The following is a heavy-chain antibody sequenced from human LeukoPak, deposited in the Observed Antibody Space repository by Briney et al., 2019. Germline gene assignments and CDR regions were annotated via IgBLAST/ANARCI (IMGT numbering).Heavy chain of an antibody. CDR3: ARGGANWNYPDWYFDL. Sequence: GASVKVSCKVSGYTLTELSMHWVRQAPGQGLEWMGGIIPIFGTANYAQKFQGRVTITADESTSTAYMELSSLRSEDTAVYYCARGGANWNYPDWYFDLWGRGTLVTVSS. J-gene: IGHJ2*01. CDR2: IIPIFGTA. CDR1: GYTLTELS. V-gene: IGHV1-69*13. D-gene: IGHD1-7*01.